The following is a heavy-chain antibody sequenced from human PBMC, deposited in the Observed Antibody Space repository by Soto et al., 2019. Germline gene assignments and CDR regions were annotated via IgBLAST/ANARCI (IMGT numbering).Heavy chain of an antibody. CDR3: ARGYCSLGSCYACWHLDL. J-gene: IGHJ2*01. CDR2: ISPSTGNT. CDR1: GYTFMNYA. V-gene: IGHV1-18*01. Sequence: QVHLVQSGAEMKEPGASVKVSCQASGYTFMNYAISWVRQAPGQGLEWMGWISPSTGNTDQAQVFQDRVTLTLDSSTNTANMELRSLGTDDTAVYYCARGYCSLGSCYACWHLDLWGPGTLVTVSS. D-gene: IGHD2-15*01.